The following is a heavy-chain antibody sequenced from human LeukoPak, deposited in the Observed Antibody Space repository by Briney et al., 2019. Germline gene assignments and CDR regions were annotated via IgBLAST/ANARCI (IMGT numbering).Heavy chain of an antibody. CDR3: ARDQYGGYDY. CDR2: ISSSSDYI. CDR1: GFTFITYS. D-gene: IGHD4-17*01. J-gene: IGHJ4*02. V-gene: IGHV3-21*01. Sequence: PGGSLRLSCAASGFTFITYSMNWVRQAPGKGLEWVSSISSSSDYIYYADSVKGRFTISRDNAKNSLYLQMNSLRAEDTAVYYCARDQYGGYDYWGQGTLVTVSS.